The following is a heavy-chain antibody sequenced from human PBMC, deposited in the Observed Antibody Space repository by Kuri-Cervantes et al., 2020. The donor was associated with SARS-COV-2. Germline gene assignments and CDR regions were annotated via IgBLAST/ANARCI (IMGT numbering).Heavy chain of an antibody. J-gene: IGHJ3*02. CDR2: INPNSGAT. CDR1: GYTFTSYY. V-gene: IGHV1-2*04. Sequence: ASVKVSCKASGYTFTSYYMHWVRQAPGQGLEWMGWINPNSGATNYAQKFQGWVTMTRDTSISTAYMELSRLRSDDTAVYYCARSTAFRRLVVISQGGAFDIWGQGTMVTVSS. CDR3: ARSTAFRRLVVISQGGAFDI. D-gene: IGHD3-22*01.